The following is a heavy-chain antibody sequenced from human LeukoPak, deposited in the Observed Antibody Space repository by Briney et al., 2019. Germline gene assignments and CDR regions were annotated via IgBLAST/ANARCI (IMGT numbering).Heavy chain of an antibody. Sequence: GASVKVSCKASGYTFSDYYIHWVRQAPGQGLEWMGWINPISGGTNYAQKFQGRVTMTRDTSITTVYMELSRLRSDDTAVYYCASGHDSSGYYYYYYMDVWGKGTTVTISS. D-gene: IGHD3-22*01. J-gene: IGHJ6*03. V-gene: IGHV1-2*02. CDR3: ASGHDSSGYYYYYYMDV. CDR2: INPISGGT. CDR1: GYTFSDYY.